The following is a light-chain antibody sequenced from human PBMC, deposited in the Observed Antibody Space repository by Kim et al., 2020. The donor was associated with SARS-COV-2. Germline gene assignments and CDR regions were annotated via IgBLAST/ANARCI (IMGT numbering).Light chain of an antibody. CDR3: QAWDSSVV. J-gene: IGLJ2*01. CDR1: KLGDKY. CDR2: QDS. Sequence: SYELTQPPSVSVSPGLTASITCSGDKLGDKYACWYQQKPGQSPVLVIYQDSKRPSGIPERFSGSNSGNTATLTISGTQAMDEADYYCQAWDSSVVFGGGT. V-gene: IGLV3-1*01.